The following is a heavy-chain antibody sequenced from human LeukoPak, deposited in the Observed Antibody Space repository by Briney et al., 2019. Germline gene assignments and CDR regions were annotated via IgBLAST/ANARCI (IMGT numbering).Heavy chain of an antibody. Sequence: GGSLRLSCAASGFTLSSNYMSWGRQAPGKGVEWVSVIYSGGNTYYEDSVKGRFTISRENSNNPLYLQMNSLRAEETAVYYCASLRSYWGEGTLVTVSS. CDR2: IYSGGNT. CDR3: ASLRSY. J-gene: IGHJ4*02. CDR1: GFTLSSNY. D-gene: IGHD4-17*01. V-gene: IGHV3-66*01.